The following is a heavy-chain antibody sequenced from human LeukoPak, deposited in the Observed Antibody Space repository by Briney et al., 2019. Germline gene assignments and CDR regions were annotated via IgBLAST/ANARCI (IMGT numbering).Heavy chain of an antibody. V-gene: IGHV1-2*02. D-gene: IGHD6-13*01. Sequence: ASVKVSCKASGYTFTGYYMHWVRQAPGQGLEWMGWINPNSGGANYAQKFQGRVTMTRDTSINTAYMELTSLTSDDTAVYYCARRVVAAAADLEYWGQGTLVTVSS. CDR3: ARRVVAAAADLEY. CDR2: INPNSGGA. CDR1: GYTFTGYY. J-gene: IGHJ4*02.